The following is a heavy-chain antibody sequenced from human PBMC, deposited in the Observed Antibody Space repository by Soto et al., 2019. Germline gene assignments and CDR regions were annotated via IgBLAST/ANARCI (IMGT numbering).Heavy chain of an antibody. Sequence: QVQLVQSGAEVKKPGSSVKVSCKASGGTFSSYAISWVRQAPGQGLEWMGGIIPNFGTANYAQKFQGRVTITADESRSTAYMELSSLRSEDTAVYYCARDYYDSSGSLGSQYYFDYWGQGTLVTVSS. D-gene: IGHD3-22*01. CDR2: IIPNFGTA. CDR3: ARDYYDSSGSLGSQYYFDY. CDR1: GGTFSSYA. V-gene: IGHV1-69*01. J-gene: IGHJ4*02.